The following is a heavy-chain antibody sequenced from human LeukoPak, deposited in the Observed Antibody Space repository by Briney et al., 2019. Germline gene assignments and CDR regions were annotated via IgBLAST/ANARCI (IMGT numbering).Heavy chain of an antibody. CDR3: AKEGYCSGGSCYTVYWYFDL. Sequence: GGSLRLSCAASGFTFSSYSMNWVRQAPGKGLEWVSYISSSSSTIYYADSVKGRFTISRDNAKNSLYLQMNSLRAEDTAVYYCAKEGYCSGGSCYTVYWYFDLWGRGTLVTVSS. CDR2: ISSSSSTI. D-gene: IGHD2-15*01. J-gene: IGHJ2*01. V-gene: IGHV3-48*04. CDR1: GFTFSSYS.